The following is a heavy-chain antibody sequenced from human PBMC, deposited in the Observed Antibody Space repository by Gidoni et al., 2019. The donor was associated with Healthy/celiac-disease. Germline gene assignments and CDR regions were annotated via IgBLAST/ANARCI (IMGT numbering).Heavy chain of an antibody. V-gene: IGHV3-74*01. CDR3: ARDLDAIVVVPAADDY. CDR1: GFTFGSYW. D-gene: IGHD2-2*01. J-gene: IGHJ4*02. Sequence: EVQLVESGGGLVQPGGSLRLSCAASGFTFGSYWMHWVRQAQGKGLVWVSRINSDGSSTSYADSVKGRFTISRDNAKNTLYLQMNSLRAEDTAVYYCARDLDAIVVVPAADDYWGQGTLVTVSS. CDR2: INSDGSST.